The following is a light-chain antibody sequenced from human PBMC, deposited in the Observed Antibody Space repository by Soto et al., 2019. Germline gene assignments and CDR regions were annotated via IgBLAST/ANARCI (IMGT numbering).Light chain of an antibody. CDR1: QSIRTK. J-gene: IGKJ2*01. CDR2: DVS. V-gene: IGKV3-15*01. CDR3: QQYDDWPPEYT. Sequence: EIVLTQSPDTLSVSPGERATLSCRASQSIRTKLAWYQQKPGQAPRLLIYDVSNRATGIPARFSGSRSGAEFNLTISSPQSDDCAVYYCQQYDDWPPEYTFGQGTKVEIK.